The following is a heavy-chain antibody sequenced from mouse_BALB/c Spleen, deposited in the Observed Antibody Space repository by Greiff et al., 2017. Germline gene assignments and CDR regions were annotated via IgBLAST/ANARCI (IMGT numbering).Heavy chain of an antibody. J-gene: IGHJ3*01. V-gene: IGHV5-6-3*01. CDR1: GFTFSSYG. CDR3: ARRGDNYYGSPWFAY. CDR2: INSNGGST. Sequence: EVKLVESGGGLVQPGGSLKLSCAASGFTFSSYGMSWVRQTPDKRLELVATINSNGGSTYYPDSVKGRFTISRDNAKNTLYLQMSSLKSEDTAMYYCARRGDNYYGSPWFAYWGQGTLVTVSA. D-gene: IGHD1-1*01.